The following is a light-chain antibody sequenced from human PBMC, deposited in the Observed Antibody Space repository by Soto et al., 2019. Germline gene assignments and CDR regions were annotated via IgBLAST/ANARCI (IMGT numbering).Light chain of an antibody. CDR2: GAS. V-gene: IGKV3-20*01. Sequence: EIVLTQSPDTLSLSPGERATLSCRASQSVSSSYLVWHQQKPGQAPRLLIYGASSRATGIPDRFNGSGSGTDFTLTISRLEPEDFAVYYCQQFGTSPLTCGGGTKVEIK. CDR1: QSVSSSY. CDR3: QQFGTSPLT. J-gene: IGKJ4*01.